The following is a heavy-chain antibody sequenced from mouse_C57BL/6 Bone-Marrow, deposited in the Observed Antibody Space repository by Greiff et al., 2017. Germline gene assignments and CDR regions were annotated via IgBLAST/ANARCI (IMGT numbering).Heavy chain of an antibody. D-gene: IGHD2-4*01. CDR3: ARTDYDFYAY. CDR1: GFSLTSYG. Sequence: VQRVESGPGLVQPSQSLSITCTVSGFSLTSYGVHWVRQSPGKGLEWLGVIWSGGSTDYNAAFISRLSISKDNSKSQVFFKMNSLQADDTAIYYCARTDYDFYAYWGQGTLVTVSA. V-gene: IGHV2-2*01. CDR2: IWSGGST. J-gene: IGHJ3*01.